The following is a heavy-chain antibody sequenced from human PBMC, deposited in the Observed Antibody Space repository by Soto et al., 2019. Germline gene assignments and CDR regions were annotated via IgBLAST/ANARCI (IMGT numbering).Heavy chain of an antibody. V-gene: IGHV2-5*02. CDR2: IYWDDDK. J-gene: IGHJ6*02. Sequence: QITLKESGPTLVKPTQTLTLTCTFSAFSLSTGGVGVGWIRQPPGKALEWLALIYWDDDKRYSPSLRSRLTITKDTSKNQVVLTLTNTDPVDTATYYCIQSRCGGDCLQSYASYYCYGMDVWGQGTTVTVSS. CDR3: IQSRCGGDCLQSYASYYCYGMDV. D-gene: IGHD2-21*02. CDR1: AFSLSTGGVG.